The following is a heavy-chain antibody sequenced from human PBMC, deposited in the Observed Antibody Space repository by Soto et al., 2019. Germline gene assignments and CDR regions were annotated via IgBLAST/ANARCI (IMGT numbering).Heavy chain of an antibody. D-gene: IGHD3-22*01. V-gene: IGHV1-24*01. CDR3: AAGNNYYV. J-gene: IGHJ4*02. CDR2: FDPEDGER. CDR1: GYSLTVLS. Sequence: GASVKVSCKISGYSLTVLSMHWVRQAPGKGLEWMGGFDPEDGERIYAQKFQGRVTMTEDTSTDIAYMELSSLRSDDTAVYYCAAGNNYYVWGQGTLVTVSS.